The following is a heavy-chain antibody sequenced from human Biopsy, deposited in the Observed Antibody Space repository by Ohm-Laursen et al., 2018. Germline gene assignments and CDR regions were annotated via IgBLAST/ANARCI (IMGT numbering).Heavy chain of an antibody. CDR2: IFNSANT. V-gene: IGHV4-34*09. Sequence: TLSLTCVVYGGSFSGYCWSWIRQRPGKGLEWIGYIFNSANTYYNPSLKNLITISGDTSKNQFSLKLNSVTAADTAVYYCARGDYFDSNGYFWFDPWGQGTLVTVSS. D-gene: IGHD3-22*01. CDR3: ARGDYFDSNGYFWFDP. CDR1: GGSFSGYC. J-gene: IGHJ5*02.